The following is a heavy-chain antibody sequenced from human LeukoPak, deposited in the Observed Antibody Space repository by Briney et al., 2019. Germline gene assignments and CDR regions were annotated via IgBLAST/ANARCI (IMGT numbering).Heavy chain of an antibody. J-gene: IGHJ4*02. V-gene: IGHV4-59*01. CDR2: IYYSGST. CDR1: GGSMTTYY. CDR3: ARERVAGAVIFFDY. Sequence: SETLSLTCTVSGGSMTTYYWSWIRQSPGKGLEWIGNIYYSGSTNYSPSLKGRLSISVDTSKNQFSLKLSSVTAADTAVYYCARERVAGAVIFFDYWGQGTLVTVSS. D-gene: IGHD6-19*01.